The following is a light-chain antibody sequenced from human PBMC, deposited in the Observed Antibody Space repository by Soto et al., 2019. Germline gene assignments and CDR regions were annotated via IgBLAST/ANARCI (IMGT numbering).Light chain of an antibody. CDR3: QQYNSYRA. V-gene: IGKV1-5*03. Sequence: DIQMTQSPSTLSASVGDRVTITCRASESIDSWLAWHQQKPGRAPKLLISKASSLESGVPSRFSGSGFGTEFTLTISRLQPDDFANYYCQQYNSYRAFGQGTKVEI. J-gene: IGKJ1*01. CDR2: KAS. CDR1: ESIDSW.